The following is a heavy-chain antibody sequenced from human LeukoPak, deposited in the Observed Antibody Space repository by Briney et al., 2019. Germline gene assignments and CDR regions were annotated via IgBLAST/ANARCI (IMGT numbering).Heavy chain of an antibody. CDR3: ARGPTYYYDSSGLYFDY. V-gene: IGHV4-34*01. CDR2: INHSGST. J-gene: IGHJ4*02. Sequence: ETLSLTCAVXGGSFXGYYWSWIRQPPGKGLEWIGEINHSGSTNYNPSLKSRVTISVDTSKNQFSLKLSSVTAADTAVYYCARGPTYYYDSSGLYFDYWGQGTLVTVSS. CDR1: GGSFXGYY. D-gene: IGHD3-22*01.